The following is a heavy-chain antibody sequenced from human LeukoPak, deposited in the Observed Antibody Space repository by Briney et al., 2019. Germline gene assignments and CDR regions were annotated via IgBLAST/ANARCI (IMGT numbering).Heavy chain of an antibody. V-gene: IGHV4-31*02. CDR1: GYY. Sequence: GYYWTWIXHHPGTGLEWIGYIYYTGSTYYNPSLKSRVTISLDTSKNQFSLKLTSVTAADTAVYYCAKGESSSSWYFSPTVTFDYWGQGTLVTVSS. J-gene: IGHJ4*02. CDR2: IYYTGST. D-gene: IGHD6-13*01. CDR3: AKGESSSSWYFSPTVTFDY.